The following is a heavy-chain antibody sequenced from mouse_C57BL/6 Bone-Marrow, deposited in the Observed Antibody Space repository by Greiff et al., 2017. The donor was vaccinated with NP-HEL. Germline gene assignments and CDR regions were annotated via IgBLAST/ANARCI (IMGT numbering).Heavy chain of an antibody. CDR1: GYTFTSYW. Sequence: QVQLQQPGAELVRPGTSVKLSCKASGYTFTSYWMHWVKQRPGQGLEWIGVIDPSDSYTNYNQKFKGKATLTVDTSSSTAYMQLSSLTSEDSAVYYCARFYYDYPSIGMDYWGQGTSVTVSS. CDR2: IDPSDSYT. V-gene: IGHV1-59*01. CDR3: ARFYYDYPSIGMDY. D-gene: IGHD2-4*01. J-gene: IGHJ4*01.